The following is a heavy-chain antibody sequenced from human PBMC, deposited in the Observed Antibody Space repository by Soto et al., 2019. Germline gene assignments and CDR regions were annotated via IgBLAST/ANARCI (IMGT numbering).Heavy chain of an antibody. D-gene: IGHD6-13*01. CDR3: AKHQQQLPTYYFDY. V-gene: IGHV3-23*01. Sequence: GGSLRLSCAASGFTFSGYAMSWVRQAPGKGLEWVSAISGSGGSTYYADSVKGRFTISRDNSKNTLYLQMNSLRAEDTAVYYCAKHQQQLPTYYFDYWGQGTLVTVSS. CDR1: GFTFSGYA. CDR2: ISGSGGST. J-gene: IGHJ4*02.